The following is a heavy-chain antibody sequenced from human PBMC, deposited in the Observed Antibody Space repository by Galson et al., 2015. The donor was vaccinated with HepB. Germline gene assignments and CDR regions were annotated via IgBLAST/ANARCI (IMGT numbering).Heavy chain of an antibody. D-gene: IGHD3-9*01. CDR1: GFTFDDYA. CDR3: VKDIHLTMTILTTALDD. CDR2: ISWNRGSK. Sequence: SLRLSCAAAGFTFDDYAMHWVRQAPGTGLEWVSGISWNRGSKGYAGSVKGRFTISRDNAKNSLYLQMNSLRAEDTALYYCVKDIHLTMTILTTALDDWGQGTLVTVSS. J-gene: IGHJ4*02. V-gene: IGHV3-9*01.